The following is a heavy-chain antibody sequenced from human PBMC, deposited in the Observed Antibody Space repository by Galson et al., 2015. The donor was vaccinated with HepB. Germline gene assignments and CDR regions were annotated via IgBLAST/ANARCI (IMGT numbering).Heavy chain of an antibody. CDR1: GFSLRTSGVG. V-gene: IGHV2-5*01. D-gene: IGHD2-8*02. CDR2: IYWSDDK. J-gene: IGHJ4*02. CDR3: ARSLGLVGPSFDN. Sequence: PALVKPTQTLTLTCTFSGFSLRTSGVGVGWVRQSPGKALEWLVLIYWSDDKHYSPSLRSRLTITKDTSNNQVVLTMTNLDPMDTATYYCARSLGLVGPSFDNWGQGTLVTVSS.